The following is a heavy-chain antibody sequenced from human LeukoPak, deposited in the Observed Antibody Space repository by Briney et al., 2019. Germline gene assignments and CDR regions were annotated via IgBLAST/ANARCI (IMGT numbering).Heavy chain of an antibody. Sequence: SVKVSCNTSGYTFTEYYIHWMRQAPGPGLEWMGWISPNRGGTNYAQKFQGRVTMTRDMSISKAYMELSRLRSDDTAVYYCARDQYQEILLIPAAMNYWGQGTLVTVSS. CDR1: GYTFTEYY. D-gene: IGHD2-2*01. CDR2: ISPNRGGT. J-gene: IGHJ4*02. CDR3: ARDQYQEILLIPAAMNY. V-gene: IGHV1-2*02.